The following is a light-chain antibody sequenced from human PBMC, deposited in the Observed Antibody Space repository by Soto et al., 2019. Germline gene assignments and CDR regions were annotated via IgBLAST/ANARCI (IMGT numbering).Light chain of an antibody. CDR3: HQYGSSPQT. Sequence: EIGLTHSPGSLSLSLGERATLSCRASHSVSSNYLAWYQQKPGQAPRLLIYGASTMDTGIPDRFSGGGSGTDFTLTISRLEPEDFAVYYCHQYGSSPQTFCQGTKVDIK. CDR2: GAS. V-gene: IGKV3-20*01. J-gene: IGKJ1*01. CDR1: HSVSSNY.